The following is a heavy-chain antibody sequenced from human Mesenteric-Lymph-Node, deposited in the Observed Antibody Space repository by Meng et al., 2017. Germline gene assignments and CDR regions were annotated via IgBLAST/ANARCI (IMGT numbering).Heavy chain of an antibody. D-gene: IGHD6-13*01. CDR2: IYTSGST. J-gene: IGHJ2*01. CDR1: GGSINSYY. CDR3: ARLPGIAAAGTGLYFDL. V-gene: IGHV4-4*07. Sequence: LRLSCTVSGGSINSYYWSWIRQPAGKGLEWIGRIYTSGSTNYNPSLKSRVTMSVDTSKNQFSLKLSSVTAADTAVYYCARLPGIAAAGTGLYFDLWGRGTLVTVSS.